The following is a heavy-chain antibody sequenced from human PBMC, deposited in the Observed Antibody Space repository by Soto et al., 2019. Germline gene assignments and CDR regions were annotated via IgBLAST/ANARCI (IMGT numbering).Heavy chain of an antibody. CDR1: GFSFTDAW. J-gene: IGHJ4*02. D-gene: IGHD3-16*01. CDR2: IKSKTHGGTT. V-gene: IGHV3-15*01. Sequence: EVQLVESGGGLVEPGGSLRLSCAASGFSFTDAWLAWVRLAPGKGPEWVGRIKSKTHGGTTDYAAPVKGRFSISRDDSKNIVYLQMSSLQTEDTAVYHCTTDLGHMSRSIFSWWGQGTLVTVSS. CDR3: TTDLGHMSRSIFSW.